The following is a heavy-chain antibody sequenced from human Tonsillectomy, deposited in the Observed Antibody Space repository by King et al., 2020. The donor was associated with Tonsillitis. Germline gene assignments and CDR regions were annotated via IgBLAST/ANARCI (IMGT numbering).Heavy chain of an antibody. D-gene: IGHD3-9*01. V-gene: IGHV4-31*03. CDR1: GGSISSGAYY. CDR2: IYYSGDT. Sequence: QLQESGPGLVKPSQTLSLACTVSGGSISSGAYYWSWIRQHPGKGLEWIGYIYYSGDTYYNPSLKRRVTISVGTSKNQFSLKLSSATAADTAVYYCARVLRYDGGWFDPWGQGTLVTVSS. CDR3: ARVLRYDGGWFDP. J-gene: IGHJ5*02.